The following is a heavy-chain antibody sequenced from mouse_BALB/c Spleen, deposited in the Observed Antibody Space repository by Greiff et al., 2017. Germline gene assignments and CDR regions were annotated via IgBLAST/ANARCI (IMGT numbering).Heavy chain of an antibody. D-gene: IGHD1-1*01. J-gene: IGHJ2*01. CDR1: GFTFSSYA. V-gene: IGHV5-6-5*01. CDR3: ARYGSSYIDY. CDR2: ISSGGST. Sequence: EVKLMESGGGLVKPGGSLKLSCAASGFTFSSYAMSWVRQTPEKRLEWVASISSGGSTYYPDSVKGRFTISRDNARNILYLQMSSLRSEDTAMYYCARYGSSYIDYWGQGTTLTVSS.